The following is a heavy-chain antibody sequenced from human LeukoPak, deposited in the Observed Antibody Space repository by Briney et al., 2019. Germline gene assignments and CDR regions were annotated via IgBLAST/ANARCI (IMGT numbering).Heavy chain of an antibody. J-gene: IGHJ4*02. CDR2: VRRKVHGGTT. CDR1: GFTFGDYA. D-gene: IGHD3-10*01. Sequence: GRSLRLPCTTSGFTFGDYAMGWVRQAPGQGLEWVGFVRRKVHGGTTDYAASVKGRFTISRDDSTSVAYLQMNSLNTEDTALYYCTRQCGSGTQRFDLWGQGTLVTVSS. CDR3: TRQCGSGTQRFDL. V-gene: IGHV3-49*04.